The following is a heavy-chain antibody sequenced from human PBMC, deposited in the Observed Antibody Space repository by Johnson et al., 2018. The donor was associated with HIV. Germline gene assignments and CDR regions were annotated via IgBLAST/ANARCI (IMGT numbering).Heavy chain of an antibody. Sequence: EQLVESGGGLVQPGGSLRLSCAASGFTVSSNYMSWVRQAPGKGLEWVSVIGTAGDTYYPGSVKGRFTLSRENAKNSLYLQMNSLRAEDTAVYYCARDSAYCGGDCHDAFDIWGQGTMVTVSS. D-gene: IGHD2-21*02. CDR2: IGTAGDT. V-gene: IGHV3-13*01. CDR3: ARDSAYCGGDCHDAFDI. J-gene: IGHJ3*02. CDR1: GFTVSSNY.